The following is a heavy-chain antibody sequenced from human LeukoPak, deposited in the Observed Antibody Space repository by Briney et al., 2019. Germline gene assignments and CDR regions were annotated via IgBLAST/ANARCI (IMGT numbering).Heavy chain of an antibody. J-gene: IGHJ3*02. V-gene: IGHV3-30*02. CDR1: GFTFSSYG. CDR3: ARDPRGYNWNDVSDAFDI. CDR2: IRYDGSNK. D-gene: IGHD1-20*01. Sequence: GGSLRLSCAASGFTFSSYGMHWVRQAPGKGLEWVAFIRYDGSNKYYADSVKGRFTISRDNSKNTLYLQMNSLRAEDTAVYYCARDPRGYNWNDVSDAFDIWGQGTMVTVSS.